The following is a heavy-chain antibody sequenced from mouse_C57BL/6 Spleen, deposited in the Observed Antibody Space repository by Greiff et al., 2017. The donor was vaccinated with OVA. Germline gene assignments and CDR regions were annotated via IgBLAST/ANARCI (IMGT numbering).Heavy chain of an antibody. D-gene: IGHD2-1*01. CDR3: AGYGNYAWFAY. V-gene: IGHV5-17*01. J-gene: IGHJ3*01. CDR2: ISSGSSTI. CDR1: GFTFSDYG. Sequence: EVKLVESGGGLVKPGGSLKLSCAASGFTFSDYGMHWVRQAPEKGLEWVAYISSGSSTIYYADTVKGRFTISRDNAKNTLFLQMTSLRSEDTAMYYCAGYGNYAWFAYWGQGTLVTVSA.